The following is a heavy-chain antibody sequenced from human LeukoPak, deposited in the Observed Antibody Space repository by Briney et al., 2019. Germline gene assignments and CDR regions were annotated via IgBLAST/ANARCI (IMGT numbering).Heavy chain of an antibody. D-gene: IGHD6-13*01. CDR3: ARAKRWIGSSWHFDN. CDR2: ISGSGGST. CDR1: GFTFSSYA. Sequence: GGSLRLSCAASGFTFSSYAMSWVRQAPGKGLEWVSAISGSGGSTYCADSVKGRFTISRDNSKNTLYLQMNSLRPEDTAVYYCARAKRWIGSSWHFDNWGQGTLVTVSS. V-gene: IGHV3-23*01. J-gene: IGHJ4*02.